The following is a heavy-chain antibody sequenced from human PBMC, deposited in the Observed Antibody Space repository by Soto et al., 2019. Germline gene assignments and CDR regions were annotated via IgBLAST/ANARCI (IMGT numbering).Heavy chain of an antibody. CDR3: ARGRSSPNFDP. D-gene: IGHD6-6*01. CDR1: GGTFTNYV. CDR2: LIPIFGAA. Sequence: QVQLVQSGAEVRKPGSSVKVSCKISGGTFTNYVISWLRQAPGQGLEWMGGLIPIFGAANLAQKFQGRVTITADESTSTVNMELSSLTSEDTAVYYCARGRSSPNFDPXXXG. V-gene: IGHV1-69*01. J-gene: IGHJ5*02.